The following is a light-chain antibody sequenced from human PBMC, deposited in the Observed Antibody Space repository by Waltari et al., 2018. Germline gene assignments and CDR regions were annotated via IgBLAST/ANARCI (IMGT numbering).Light chain of an antibody. J-gene: IGKJ5*01. CDR2: GAT. V-gene: IGKV1-16*01. CDR3: QQYNFYPVT. Sequence: DIQMTQSPSSLAASLGDRVTITCRASQGILTYLAWFQQKPGKAPKSLIYGATSLQSGVPSRFSGSGSGTDFALTIFDLQPEDFATYYCQQYNFYPVTFGQGTRLDIK. CDR1: QGILTY.